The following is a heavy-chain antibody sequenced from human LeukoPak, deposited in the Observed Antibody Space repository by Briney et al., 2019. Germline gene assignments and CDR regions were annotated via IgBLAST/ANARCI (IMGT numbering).Heavy chain of an antibody. CDR2: IKQDGSDT. CDR1: GFTLSSYW. V-gene: IGHV3-7*01. Sequence: QSEGSLRLSCAASGFTLSSYWMSWVRQAPGKGLEWVANIKQDGSDTKYVDSVKGRLTISRDNAKTSLYLQMNSLRAEDTAVYSCAKAGAAAHFWYSDLWGRGTLATVSS. J-gene: IGHJ2*01. CDR3: AKAGAAAHFWYSDL. D-gene: IGHD6-13*01.